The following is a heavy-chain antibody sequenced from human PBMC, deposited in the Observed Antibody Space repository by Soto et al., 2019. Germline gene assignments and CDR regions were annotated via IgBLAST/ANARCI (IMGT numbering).Heavy chain of an antibody. J-gene: IGHJ3*02. CDR2: INPNSGGT. CDR1: GYTFTGYY. D-gene: IGHD5-18*01. V-gene: IGHV1-2*04. Sequence: ASVKVSCKASGYTFTGYYMHWVRQAPGQGLEWMGWINPNSGGTNYAQKFQGWVTMTRDTSISTAYMELSRLRSDDTAVYYCARGTSADTARKRDAFDIWGQGTMVTVSS. CDR3: ARGTSADTARKRDAFDI.